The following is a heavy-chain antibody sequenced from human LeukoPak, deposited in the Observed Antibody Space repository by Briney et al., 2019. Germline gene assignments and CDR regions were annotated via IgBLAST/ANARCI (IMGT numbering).Heavy chain of an antibody. J-gene: IGHJ6*02. CDR3: ARGDSYAYGPYSYYYPMDD. D-gene: IGHD2-21*01. V-gene: IGHV4-34*01. CDR1: GGSLSDSY. CDR2: IYHNGYT. Sequence: SETLSLTCAVSGGSLSDSYWSWLRQPPGKGLEWIGEIYHNGYTRYNPSLESRVTISVATSKIQFSLELTSVTAADTAVYYCARGDSYAYGPYSYYYPMDDWGHGTTVTVSS.